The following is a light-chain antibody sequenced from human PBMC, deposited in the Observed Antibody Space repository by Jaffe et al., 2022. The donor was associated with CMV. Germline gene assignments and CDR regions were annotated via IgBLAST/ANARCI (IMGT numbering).Light chain of an antibody. J-gene: IGLJ1*01. CDR3: SSYTTDTTPV. Sequence: QSALTQPASVSGSPGQSITISCTGTGSDVGGYNYVSWYQQHPGKAPKLIIFDVSSRPSGISTRFSGSKSGNTASLTISGLQVDDEADYYCSSYTTDTTPVFGTGSKVTVL. CDR2: DVS. V-gene: IGLV2-14*03. CDR1: GSDVGGYNY.